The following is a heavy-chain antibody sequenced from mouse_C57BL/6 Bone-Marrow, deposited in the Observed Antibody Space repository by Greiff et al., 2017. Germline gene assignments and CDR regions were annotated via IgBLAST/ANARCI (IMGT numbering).Heavy chain of an antibody. Sequence: VQLQQSGAELVKPGASVKLSCTASGFNIKDYYMHWVKQRTEHGLEWIGRIDPEDGETKYAPNFQGKATITADTSSNTAYLQLSSRTSEDTAVYYCARSLRPAMDYWGQGTSGTVSS. V-gene: IGHV14-2*01. CDR3: ARSLRPAMDY. D-gene: IGHD1-2*01. J-gene: IGHJ4*01. CDR1: GFNIKDYY. CDR2: IDPEDGET.